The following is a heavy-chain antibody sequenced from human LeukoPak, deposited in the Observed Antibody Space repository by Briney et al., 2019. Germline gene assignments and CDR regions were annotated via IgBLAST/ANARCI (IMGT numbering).Heavy chain of an antibody. J-gene: IGHJ5*02. CDR2: MNPNSGNT. CDR3: ATEAMVRGVIMRNWFDP. Sequence: ASVKVSCKASGYTFTSYDISWVRQATGQGLEWMGWMNPNSGNTGYAQKFQGRVTMTEDTSTDTAYMELSSLRSEDTAVYYCATEAMVRGVIMRNWFDPWGQGTLVTVSS. V-gene: IGHV1-8*01. CDR1: GYTFTSYD. D-gene: IGHD3-10*01.